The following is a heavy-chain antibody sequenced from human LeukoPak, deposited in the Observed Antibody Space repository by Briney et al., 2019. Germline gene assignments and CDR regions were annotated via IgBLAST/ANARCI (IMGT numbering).Heavy chain of an antibody. CDR2: ISSSSLYI. CDR3: ARARGNNYGFFDY. V-gene: IGHV3-21*01. CDR1: GFTFSRHS. Sequence: GGSLRLSCGASGFTFSRHSMNWVRQAPGKGLEWVSSISSSSLYIYYADSVKGRFTISRDNAKNSLYLQMNSLRAEDTAVYYCARARGNNYGFFDYWGQGILVTVSS. D-gene: IGHD3/OR15-3a*01. J-gene: IGHJ4*02.